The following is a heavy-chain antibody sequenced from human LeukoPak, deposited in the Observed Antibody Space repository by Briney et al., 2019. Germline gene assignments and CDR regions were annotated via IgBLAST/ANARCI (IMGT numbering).Heavy chain of an antibody. CDR2: IKGDGSHT. J-gene: IGHJ5*01. CDR3: VRDWDHFDFDS. CDR1: GFTFRDYR. D-gene: IGHD1-26*01. V-gene: IGHV3-74*01. Sequence: GGSLRLSCAASGFTFRDYRMHWIRQAPGKGLVWVSRIKGDGSHTIYADSVKGRFTISRDNAKNTLYLQMKSLRVEDTALYYCVRDWDHFDFDSWGQGTLVTVST.